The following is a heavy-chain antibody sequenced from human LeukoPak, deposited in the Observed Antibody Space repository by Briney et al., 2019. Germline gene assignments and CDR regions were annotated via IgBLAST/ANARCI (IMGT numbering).Heavy chain of an antibody. D-gene: IGHD6-19*01. V-gene: IGHV5-51*01. J-gene: IGHJ4*02. Sequence: GESLKISCEGSGYSFTNYWIGWVRQMPGKGLEWMGIIYPGDSDTRYSPSFQGQVTISADKSISTAYLQWSSLKASDTAMYYCARVYSSGWYYFDSWGRGTLVTVSS. CDR1: GYSFTNYW. CDR2: IYPGDSDT. CDR3: ARVYSSGWYYFDS.